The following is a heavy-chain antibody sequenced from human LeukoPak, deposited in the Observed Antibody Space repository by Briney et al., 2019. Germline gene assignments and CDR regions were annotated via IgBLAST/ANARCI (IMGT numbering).Heavy chain of an antibody. CDR3: ASRTYCSGGSCYGWYFDY. Sequence: PSETLSLTCTVSGVSISSSSYYWGWIRQPPGKGLAWIGSIYYSGSTYYNPSLKSRVTISVDTSKNQFSLKLSSVTAADTAVYYCASRTYCSGGSCYGWYFDYWGQGTLVTVSS. D-gene: IGHD2-15*01. J-gene: IGHJ4*02. CDR2: IYYSGST. V-gene: IGHV4-39*01. CDR1: GVSISSSSYY.